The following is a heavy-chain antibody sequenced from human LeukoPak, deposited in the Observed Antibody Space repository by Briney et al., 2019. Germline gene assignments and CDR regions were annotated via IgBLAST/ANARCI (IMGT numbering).Heavy chain of an antibody. J-gene: IGHJ5*02. Sequence: PGGSLRLSCAASGFTFSSYAMHWVRQAPGKGLEWVAVISYDGSNKYYADSVKGRFTISRDNSKNTPYLQMNSLRAEDTAVYYCASGSCSSTSCYKPHWFDPWGQGTLVTVYS. D-gene: IGHD2-2*02. CDR1: GFTFSSYA. CDR3: ASGSCSSTSCYKPHWFDP. CDR2: ISYDGSNK. V-gene: IGHV3-30*01.